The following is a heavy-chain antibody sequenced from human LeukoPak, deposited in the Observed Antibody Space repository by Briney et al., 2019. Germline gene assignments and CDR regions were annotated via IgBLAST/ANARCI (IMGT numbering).Heavy chain of an antibody. CDR2: INHSGST. J-gene: IGHJ5*02. CDR1: GFTFSSYA. D-gene: IGHD3-10*01. Sequence: GSLRLSCAASGFTFSSYAMSWIRQPPGKGLEWIGEINHSGSTNYNPSLKSRVTISVDTSKNQFSLKLSSVTAADTAVYYCARRPLYYYGSGSYYPTWGQGTLVTVSS. V-gene: IGHV4-34*01. CDR3: ARRPLYYYGSGSYYPT.